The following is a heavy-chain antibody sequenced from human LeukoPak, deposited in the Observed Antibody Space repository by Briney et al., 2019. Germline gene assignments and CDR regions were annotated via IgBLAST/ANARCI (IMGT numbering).Heavy chain of an antibody. V-gene: IGHV1-69*05. CDR2: IIPIFGKA. J-gene: IGHJ4*02. CDR1: GGTFSSYA. CDR3: AREGYYDSSGPANY. Sequence: SVKVSCKASGGTFSSYAISWVRQAPGQGLEWMGRIIPIFGKANYAQKFQGRVTITTDESTSTAYMELSSLRSEDTAVYYCAREGYYDSSGPANYWGQGTLVTVSS. D-gene: IGHD3-22*01.